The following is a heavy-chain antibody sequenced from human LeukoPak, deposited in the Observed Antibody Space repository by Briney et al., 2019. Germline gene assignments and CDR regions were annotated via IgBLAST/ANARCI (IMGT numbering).Heavy chain of an antibody. CDR1: GFRFSSFG. Sequence: ASVNVSCKASGFRFSSFGVSWVRQAPGQGLEWMGWISTYFGVTHYAEKFEDRVTMTIDTSTTTAYMELRSLRYDDTAVYYCAGDSDYSGNGNGDWFDPWGQGTVVTVSS. CDR2: ISTYFGVT. J-gene: IGHJ5*02. CDR3: AGDSDYSGNGNGDWFDP. D-gene: IGHD4-11*01. V-gene: IGHV1-18*04.